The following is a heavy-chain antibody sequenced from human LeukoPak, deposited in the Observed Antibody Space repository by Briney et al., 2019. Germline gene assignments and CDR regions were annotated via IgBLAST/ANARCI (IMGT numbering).Heavy chain of an antibody. CDR3: ARIPEYSSSSAHY. D-gene: IGHD6-6*01. J-gene: IGHJ4*02. V-gene: IGHV1-2*02. Sequence: ASVKVSCKASGYTFTGYYMHWVRQAPGQGLEWMGWINPNSGGTNYAQKFQGGVTMTRDTSISTAYMELSRLRSDDTAVYYCARIPEYSSSSAHYWGQGTLVTVSS. CDR2: INPNSGGT. CDR1: GYTFTGYY.